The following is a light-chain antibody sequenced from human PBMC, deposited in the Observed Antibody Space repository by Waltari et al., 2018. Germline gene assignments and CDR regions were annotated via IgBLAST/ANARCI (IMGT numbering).Light chain of an antibody. CDR3: QQHNDWLPWT. Sequence: EILMTQSPATLSLSPGDRATLSCRASQNVNSNLAWYQQKPGQAPRLLIYGATIRATGIPARFSGSGSGTQFTLTINSLQSEDSAVYFCQQHNDWLPWTFGQGTKVELK. J-gene: IGKJ1*01. CDR2: GAT. V-gene: IGKV3-15*01. CDR1: QNVNSN.